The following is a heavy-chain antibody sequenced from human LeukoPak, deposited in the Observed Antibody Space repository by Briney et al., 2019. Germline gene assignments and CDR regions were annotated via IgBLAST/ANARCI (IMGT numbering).Heavy chain of an antibody. V-gene: IGHV3-13*01. CDR3: ARAKWVGATTIYFEY. CDR1: GFIFSTYD. D-gene: IGHD1-26*01. J-gene: IGHJ4*02. CDR2: IGTAGDT. Sequence: PGGSLRLSCAASGFIFSTYDMHWARQATGKGLEWASGIGTAGDTYYPGSVKGRFTISRENARNSLYLQINSLRVGDAAVYYCARAKWVGATTIYFEYWGQGTLVTVSS.